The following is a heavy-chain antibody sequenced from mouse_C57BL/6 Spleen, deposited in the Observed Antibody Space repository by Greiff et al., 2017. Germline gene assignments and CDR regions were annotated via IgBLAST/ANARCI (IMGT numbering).Heavy chain of an antibody. J-gene: IGHJ3*02. Sequence: EVKVVESGAGLVKPGGSLKLSCAASGFTFSSYAMSWVRQTPEKRLEWVAYISSGGDYIYYADNVKGRFPIPRDNARNPLYLQLSRLKSEDTAMYYCTRPDGYYVSWGQGTLVTVSA. V-gene: IGHV5-9-1*02. CDR1: GFTFSSYA. CDR2: ISSGGDYI. CDR3: TRPDGYYVS. D-gene: IGHD2-3*01.